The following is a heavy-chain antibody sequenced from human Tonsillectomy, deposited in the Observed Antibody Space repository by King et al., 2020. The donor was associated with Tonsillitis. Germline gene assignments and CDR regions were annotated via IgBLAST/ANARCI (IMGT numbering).Heavy chain of an antibody. Sequence: VQLVESGGGLVQPGGSLRLSCAASGFTFGNYAMTWVRQAPGKGLEWVSAIDGNGAGTHYADSVKGRFTISRDNSKNTVYLQMISLRADDTAVYYCAKGNDYGFAYWGQGTLVTVSS. D-gene: IGHD4-17*01. J-gene: IGHJ4*02. CDR3: AKGNDYGFAY. CDR2: IDGNGAGT. CDR1: GFTFGNYA. V-gene: IGHV3-23*04.